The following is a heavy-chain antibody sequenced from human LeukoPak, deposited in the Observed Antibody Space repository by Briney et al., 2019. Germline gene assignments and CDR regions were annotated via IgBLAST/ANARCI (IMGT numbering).Heavy chain of an antibody. Sequence: SETLSLTCTVSGYSISSGYYWGWIRQPPGKGLEWIGSIYHSGSTYYNPSLKSRVTISVDTSKNQFSLKLSSVTAADTAVYYCARHVSVDAFDIWGQGTMVTVSS. CDR1: GYSISSGYY. V-gene: IGHV4-38-2*02. D-gene: IGHD5/OR15-5a*01. CDR3: ARHVSVDAFDI. CDR2: IYHSGST. J-gene: IGHJ3*02.